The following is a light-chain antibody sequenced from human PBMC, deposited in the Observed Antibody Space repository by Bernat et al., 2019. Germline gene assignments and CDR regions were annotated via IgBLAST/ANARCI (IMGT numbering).Light chain of an antibody. V-gene: IGLV2-23*01. CDR1: SSDIGSYYL. CDR3: CSYACRSSWV. Sequence: QSVLTQPASVSGSPGQSITISCTGTSSDIGSYYLVPWYQQHPGTSPKLLIYGGSKRPSGVANRFSGSKAGNAASLSTAGLQAEEEADYYCCSYACRSSWVFGGGTKLTVL. CDR2: GGS. J-gene: IGLJ3*02.